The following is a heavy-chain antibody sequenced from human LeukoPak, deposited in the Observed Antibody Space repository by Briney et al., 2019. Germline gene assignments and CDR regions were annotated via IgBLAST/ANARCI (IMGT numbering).Heavy chain of an antibody. CDR1: GYTFTSYG. Sequence: ASVKVSCKASGYTFTSYGISWVRQAPGQGLEWMGIINPSGGSTSYAQKFQGRVTMPRDMSTSTVYMELSSPRSEDTAVYYCARGPVDYGDYHFDYWGQGTLVTVSS. CDR3: ARGPVDYGDYHFDY. CDR2: INPSGGST. J-gene: IGHJ4*02. V-gene: IGHV1-46*01. D-gene: IGHD4-17*01.